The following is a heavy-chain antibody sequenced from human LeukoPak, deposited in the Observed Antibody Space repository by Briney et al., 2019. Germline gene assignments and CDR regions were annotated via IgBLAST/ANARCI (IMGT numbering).Heavy chain of an antibody. CDR2: IYPGDSDT. D-gene: IGHD6-13*01. CDR3: ARHSGTAAGTGTIDH. CDR1: GYSFTSYW. V-gene: IGHV5-51*01. Sequence: GECLKISCKGSGYSFTSYWIGWVRQVPGKGLEWMGIIYPGDSDTRYSPSFQGQVTISADKSISTAYLQWSSLKASDTAMNYCARHSGTAAGTGTIDHWGQGTLVTVSS. J-gene: IGHJ4*02.